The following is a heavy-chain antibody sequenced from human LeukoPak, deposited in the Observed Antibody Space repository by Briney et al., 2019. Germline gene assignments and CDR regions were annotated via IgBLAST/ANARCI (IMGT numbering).Heavy chain of an antibody. CDR3: AKGEWASQGAFDY. Sequence: TGGSLRLSCAASGFNISDFWMTWVRQAPGKGLEWVANIKEDGTEKHLVDSVKGRFTISRDNSKNTLYLQMNSLRAEDTAVYYCAKGEWASQGAFDYWGQGTLVTVSS. J-gene: IGHJ4*02. V-gene: IGHV3-7*03. D-gene: IGHD3-3*01. CDR2: IKEDGTEK. CDR1: GFNISDFW.